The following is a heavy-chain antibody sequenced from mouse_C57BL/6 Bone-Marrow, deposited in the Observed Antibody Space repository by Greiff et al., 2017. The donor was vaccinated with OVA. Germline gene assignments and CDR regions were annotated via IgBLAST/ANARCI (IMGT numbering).Heavy chain of an antibody. V-gene: IGHV1-15*01. D-gene: IGHD1-1*01. Sequence: VQLQQSGAELVRPGASVTLSCKASGYTFTDYEMHWVKQTPVHGLEWIGAIDPETGGTAYNQKFKGKAILTADKSSSTAYMELRSLTSEYSAVYYCTRPLRYAMDYWGQGTSVTVSS. CDR1: GYTFTDYE. CDR3: TRPLRYAMDY. CDR2: IDPETGGT. J-gene: IGHJ4*01.